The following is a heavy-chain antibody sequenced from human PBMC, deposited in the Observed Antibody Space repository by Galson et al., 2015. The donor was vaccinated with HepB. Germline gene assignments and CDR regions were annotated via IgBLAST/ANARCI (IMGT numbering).Heavy chain of an antibody. CDR3: ASLSSSWYSDC. V-gene: IGHV4-59*08. Sequence: LSITCTVSGGSISSYYWSWIRPPHGKGLEWIGYIYYSGSTNYNPSLKSRVTISVDTSKNQFSLKLSSVTAADTAVYYCASLSSSWYSDCWGQGTRVTVSS. CDR1: GGSISSYY. J-gene: IGHJ4*02. CDR2: IYYSGST. D-gene: IGHD6-13*01.